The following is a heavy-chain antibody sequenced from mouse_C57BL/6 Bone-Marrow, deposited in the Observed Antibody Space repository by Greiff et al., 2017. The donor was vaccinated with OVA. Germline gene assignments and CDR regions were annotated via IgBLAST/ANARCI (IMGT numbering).Heavy chain of an antibody. J-gene: IGHJ3*01. V-gene: IGHV1-26*01. CDR3: RIFAY. CDR1: GYTFTDYY. CDR2: INPNNGGT. Sequence: VQLQQSGPELVKPGASVKISCKASGYTFTDYYMNWVKQSHGQSLEWIGDINPNNGGTSYNQKFKGKATLTVDKSSSTAYMELRSLTSEDSAVYYCRIFAYWGQGTLVTVSA.